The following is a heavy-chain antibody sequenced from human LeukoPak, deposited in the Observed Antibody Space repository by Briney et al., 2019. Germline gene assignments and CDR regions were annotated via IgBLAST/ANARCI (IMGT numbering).Heavy chain of an antibody. Sequence: GASVNVSCKSSGFTFTDEYIHWVRQAPGQGLEWMGWINPYSGAINYAQKFQGRVTLTRDTSISTAYMELSRLTSGDTAVYYCARDPKSQLLLDYWGQGTLVTVSS. J-gene: IGHJ4*02. CDR3: ARDPKSQLLLDY. CDR1: GFTFTDEY. D-gene: IGHD2-2*01. CDR2: INPYSGAI. V-gene: IGHV1-2*02.